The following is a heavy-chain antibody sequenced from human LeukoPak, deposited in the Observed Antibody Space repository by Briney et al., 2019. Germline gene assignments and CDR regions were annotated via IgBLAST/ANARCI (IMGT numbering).Heavy chain of an antibody. CDR1: GFTFSTYS. D-gene: IGHD3-22*01. V-gene: IGHV3-48*04. J-gene: IGHJ4*02. CDR2: ISSSGSTI. Sequence: GGSLRLSCAASGFTFSTYSMNWVRQAPGKGLEWVSYISSSGSTIYYADSVKGRFTISRDNAKNSLYLQMNSLRAEDTAVYYCARMDVSGYYNPLDYWGQGTLVTVSS. CDR3: ARMDVSGYYNPLDY.